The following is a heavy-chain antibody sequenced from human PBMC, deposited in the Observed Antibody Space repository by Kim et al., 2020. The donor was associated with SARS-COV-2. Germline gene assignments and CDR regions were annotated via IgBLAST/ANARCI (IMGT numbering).Heavy chain of an antibody. Sequence: AQKFQGRVTITADESTSTAYMELSSLRSEDTAVYYCASSGTTPLINWFDPWGQGTLVTVSS. J-gene: IGHJ5*02. CDR3: ASSGTTPLINWFDP. V-gene: IGHV1-69*01. D-gene: IGHD1-1*01.